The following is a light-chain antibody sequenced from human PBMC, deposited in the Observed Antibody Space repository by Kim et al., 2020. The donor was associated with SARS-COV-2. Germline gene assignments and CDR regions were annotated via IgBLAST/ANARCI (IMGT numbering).Light chain of an antibody. V-gene: IGKV2-28*01. CDR3: MQALQTPPT. CDR2: LGS. CDR1: QSLLHSNGKNY. Sequence: DIVMTQSPLSLPVTPGESASISCRSSQSLLHSNGKNYLNWYLQKPGQSPQLLIDLGSNRASGVPDRFSGSGSGTDFTLKISRMEAEDVGVYYCMQALQTPPTFGGGTKVEI. J-gene: IGKJ4*01.